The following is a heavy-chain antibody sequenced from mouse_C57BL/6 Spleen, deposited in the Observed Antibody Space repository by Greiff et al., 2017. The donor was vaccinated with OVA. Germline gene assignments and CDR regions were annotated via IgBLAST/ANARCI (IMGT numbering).Heavy chain of an antibody. V-gene: IGHV5-17*01. Sequence: EVQVVESGGGLVKPGGSLKLSCAASGFTFSDYGMYWVRQAPEKGLEWVAYISSGSSIIYYADTVKGPFTISRDNAKNTLFLQMTSLRSEDTAIYYCARTGGPGAMDYWTQGTSVTVSS. J-gene: IGHJ4*01. CDR3: ARTGGPGAMDY. CDR2: ISSGSSII. CDR1: GFTFSDYG.